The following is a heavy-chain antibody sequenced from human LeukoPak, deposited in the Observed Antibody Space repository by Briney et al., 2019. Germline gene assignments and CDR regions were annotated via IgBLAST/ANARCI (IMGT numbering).Heavy chain of an antibody. Sequence: ASVKVSCKASGFTFTSSAMQWVRQARGQRLEWIGWIVVGSGNTNYAQKFQERVTITRDMSTGTAYMELSSLRSEDTAVYYCAARVGYSYGYDDAFDIWGQGTMVTVSS. CDR3: AARVGYSYGYDDAFDI. V-gene: IGHV1-58*02. CDR2: IVVGSGNT. CDR1: GFTFTSSA. J-gene: IGHJ3*02. D-gene: IGHD5-18*01.